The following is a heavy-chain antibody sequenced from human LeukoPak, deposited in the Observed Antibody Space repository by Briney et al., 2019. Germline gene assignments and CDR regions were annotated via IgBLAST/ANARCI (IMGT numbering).Heavy chain of an antibody. Sequence: SETLSLTCAVYGGSFSDYYWSWIRQPPGKGLEWIGSIYYSGSTYYNPSLKSRVTISVDTSKNQFSLKLSSVTAADTAVYYCARGYCTNAVCSLGPTQAWGQGTLVTVSS. CDR1: GGSFSDYY. CDR3: ARGYCTNAVCSLGPTQA. V-gene: IGHV4-34*01. D-gene: IGHD2-8*01. CDR2: IYYSGST. J-gene: IGHJ4*02.